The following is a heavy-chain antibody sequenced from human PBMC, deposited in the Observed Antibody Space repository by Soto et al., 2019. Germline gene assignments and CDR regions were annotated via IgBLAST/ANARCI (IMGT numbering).Heavy chain of an antibody. CDR1: GYSFTSYW. D-gene: IGHD2-8*01. J-gene: IGHJ3*02. V-gene: IGHV5-51*01. CDR3: ARPRSSGYCTNGVCYADDAFDI. CDR2: IYPGDSDT. Sequence: GESLKISCKGSGYSFTSYWIGWVRQMPGKGLEWMGIIYPGDSDTRYSPSFQGQVTISADRSISTAYLQWSSLKASDTAMYYCARPRSSGYCTNGVCYADDAFDIWGQGTMVTVSS.